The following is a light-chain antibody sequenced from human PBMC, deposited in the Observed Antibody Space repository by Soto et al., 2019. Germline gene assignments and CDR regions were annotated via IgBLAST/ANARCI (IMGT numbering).Light chain of an antibody. CDR1: SSDIGAYNF. J-gene: IGLJ2*01. CDR2: DVN. V-gene: IGLV2-14*03. CDR3: TSWTTSTTMI. Sequence: QSALTQPASVSGSPGQSITISCTGTSSDIGAYNFVSWYQQHPGKAPKLMIYDVNIRPSGVSNRFSVSKSGNTAALTISGLQDEDEDDYYCTSWTTSTTMIFGGGTMITVL.